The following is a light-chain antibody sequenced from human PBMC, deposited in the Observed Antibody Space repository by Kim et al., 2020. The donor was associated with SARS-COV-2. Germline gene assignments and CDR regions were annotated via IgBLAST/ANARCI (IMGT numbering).Light chain of an antibody. V-gene: IGKV1-39*01. CDR2: AAS. CDR3: QQSHTTPLLT. CDR1: QRIGTY. J-gene: IGKJ4*01. Sequence: SVGDRVTISCRASQRIGTYLNWYQQKPGKPPKLLIYAASTLQSGIPSRFSGSGSGTDFTLTISSLQPEDFATYYCQQSHTTPLLTFGGGTKVDIK.